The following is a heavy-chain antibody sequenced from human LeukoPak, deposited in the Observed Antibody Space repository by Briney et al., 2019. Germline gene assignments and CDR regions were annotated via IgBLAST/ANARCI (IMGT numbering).Heavy chain of an antibody. Sequence: SETLSLTCAVYGGSFSGYYWSWIRQPPGKGLEWIGEINHSGSTNYNPSLKSRVTISVDTSKNRFSLKLSSVTAADTAVYYCARGAWYYYDSSGYRFDYWGQGTLVTVSS. CDR2: INHSGST. V-gene: IGHV4-34*01. CDR1: GGSFSGYY. CDR3: ARGAWYYYDSSGYRFDY. D-gene: IGHD3-22*01. J-gene: IGHJ4*02.